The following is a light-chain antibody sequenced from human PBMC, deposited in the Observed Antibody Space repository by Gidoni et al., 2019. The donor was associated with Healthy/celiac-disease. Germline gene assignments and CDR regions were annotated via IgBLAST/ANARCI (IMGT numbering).Light chain of an antibody. CDR2: GAS. V-gene: IGKV3-15*01. Sequence: EIVMTQSPATLSVSPGERATLSCRASQSVSSNLAWYQQKRGQAARLLIYGASPRATGIPARFSGSGCGTEFTLTISSLQSEDFAVYYCQQYNNWPRGTFGGGTKVEIK. J-gene: IGKJ4*01. CDR1: QSVSSN. CDR3: QQYNNWPRGT.